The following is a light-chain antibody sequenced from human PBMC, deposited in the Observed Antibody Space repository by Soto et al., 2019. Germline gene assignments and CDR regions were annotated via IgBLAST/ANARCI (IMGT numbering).Light chain of an antibody. CDR2: DVT. J-gene: IGLJ1*01. Sequence: QSARTQPRSVSGSPGQSVTISCTGTNRDVGYYHYVSWYQQHPVKAPKLIIYDVTKRPSGVPDRFSGSKSGSTASLTSSGLQSDDEADYYCCSSACSLYVFGAVTKLTVL. CDR1: NRDVGYYHY. V-gene: IGLV2-11*01. CDR3: CSSACSLYV.